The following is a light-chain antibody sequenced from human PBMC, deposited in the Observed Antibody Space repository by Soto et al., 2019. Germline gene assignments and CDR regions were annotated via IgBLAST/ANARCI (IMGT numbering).Light chain of an antibody. J-gene: IGLJ2*01. V-gene: IGLV1-47*01. CDR1: SSNIGSNY. CDR3: AAWDDSLSGRGVV. CDR2: RHN. Sequence: QSVLTQPPSASGTPGQRVTISCSGSSSNIGSNYVYWYQQLPGTAPKLLIYRHNQRPSGVPDRFSGSKSGTSASLAISGLRSEDEADYYCAAWDDSLSGRGVVFGGGTKVTVL.